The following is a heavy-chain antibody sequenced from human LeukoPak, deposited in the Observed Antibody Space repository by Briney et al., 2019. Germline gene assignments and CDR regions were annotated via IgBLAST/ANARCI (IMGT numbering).Heavy chain of an antibody. CDR2: ISSSSSCI. D-gene: IGHD2-8*01. CDR1: GFTFSSYS. V-gene: IGHV3-21*01. Sequence: GGSLRLSCAASGFTFSSYSMNWVRQAPGKGLEWVSSISSSSSCIYYADSVKGRFTISRDNAKNSLYLQTNSLRAEDTAVYYCARGYCTNGVCYLPWFDPWGQGTLVTVSS. CDR3: ARGYCTNGVCYLPWFDP. J-gene: IGHJ5*02.